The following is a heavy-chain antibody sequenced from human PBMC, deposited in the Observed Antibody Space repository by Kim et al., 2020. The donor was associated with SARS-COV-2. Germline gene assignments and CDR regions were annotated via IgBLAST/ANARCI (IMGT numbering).Heavy chain of an antibody. CDR2: IKSKTDGGTT. Sequence: GGSLRLSCAASGFTFSNAWMSWVRQAPGKGLEWVGRIKSKTDGGTTDYAAPVKGRFTISRDDSKNTLYLQMNSLKTEDTAVYYCTTDLGSGTYYYGMDVWGQGTTVTVSS. CDR1: GFTFSNAW. J-gene: IGHJ6*02. V-gene: IGHV3-15*01. D-gene: IGHD1-26*01. CDR3: TTDLGSGTYYYGMDV.